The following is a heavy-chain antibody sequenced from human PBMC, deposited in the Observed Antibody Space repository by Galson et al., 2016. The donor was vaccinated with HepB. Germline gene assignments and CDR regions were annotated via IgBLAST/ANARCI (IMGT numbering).Heavy chain of an antibody. D-gene: IGHD3-10*01. CDR1: GFTFRSYV. CDR2: ISYDGDKK. Sequence: SLRLSCAASGFTFRSYVMQWVRQVPGKGLEWVAVISYDGDKKEYAASVKGRFTISRDNFNDTLKLEMNSLRAEDTAVYYCAREGSLSPDYFYGMDVWGQGTTVTVSS. CDR3: AREGSLSPDYFYGMDV. J-gene: IGHJ6*02. V-gene: IGHV3-30*03.